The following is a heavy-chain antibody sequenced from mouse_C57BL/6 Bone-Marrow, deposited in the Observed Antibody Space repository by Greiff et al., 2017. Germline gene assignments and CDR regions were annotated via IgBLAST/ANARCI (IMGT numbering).Heavy chain of an antibody. V-gene: IGHV5-6*01. J-gene: IGHJ2*01. Sequence: EVHLVESGGDLVKPGGSLKLSCAASGFTFSSYGMSWVRQTPDKRLEWVATISSGGSYTYYPDSVKGRFPISRDNAKNTLYLQMSSLKSEDTAMYYCARREDYFDYWGQGTTLTVSS. CDR2: ISSGGSYT. CDR3: ARREDYFDY. CDR1: GFTFSSYG.